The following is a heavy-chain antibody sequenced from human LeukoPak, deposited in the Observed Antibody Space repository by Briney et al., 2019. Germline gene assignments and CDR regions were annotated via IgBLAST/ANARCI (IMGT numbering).Heavy chain of an antibody. CDR3: ARQSEDDHDILTGYSQTRFEY. CDR2: IYYSGST. D-gene: IGHD3-9*01. CDR1: GGSISSYY. J-gene: IGHJ4*02. V-gene: IGHV4-39*01. Sequence: PSETLSFTCTVSGGSISSYYWSWIRQPPGKGLEWIGSIYYSGSTYYNPSLKSRVTISVDTSKNQFSLKLSSVTAADTAVYYCARQSEDDHDILTGYSQTRFEYWGQGTLVTVSS.